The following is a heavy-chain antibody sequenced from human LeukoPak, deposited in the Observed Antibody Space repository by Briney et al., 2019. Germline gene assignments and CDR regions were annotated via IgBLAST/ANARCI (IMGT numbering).Heavy chain of an antibody. Sequence: PGGSLRLSCAASGFTFSSYVMHWVRQAPGKGLEWVAFIRYDGSNKYYADSVKGRFTISRDNSKNTLYLQMNSLRAEDTAVYYCVSGYDFYWGQGTLVTVSS. CDR1: GFTFSSYV. D-gene: IGHD5-12*01. CDR3: VSGYDFY. J-gene: IGHJ4*02. CDR2: IRYDGSNK. V-gene: IGHV3-30*02.